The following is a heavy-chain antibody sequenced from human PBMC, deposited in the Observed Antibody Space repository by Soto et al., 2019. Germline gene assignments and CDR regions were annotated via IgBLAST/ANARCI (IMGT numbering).Heavy chain of an antibody. J-gene: IGHJ3*02. V-gene: IGHV4-39*01. CDR3: ARRVYAFDI. CDR2: IYYSGST. CDR1: GASITSSSSS. Sequence: QLQESGPGLLRPWEPLSLPCPVSGASITSSSSSWGGIRHPPGKGLEWIGSIYYSGSTYYNPSLKSRVTISVDTSKNQFSLKLSSVTAADTAVYYCARRVYAFDIWGQGTMVTVSS.